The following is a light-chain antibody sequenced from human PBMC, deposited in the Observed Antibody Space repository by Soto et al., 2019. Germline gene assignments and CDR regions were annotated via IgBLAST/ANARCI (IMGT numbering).Light chain of an antibody. Sequence: QSLLTQPASVSGSPGQSITISCTVTSSDVGYSDYVSWYQQHPGKAPTVMIYEVSNRPSGVSSRFSGSKSGNTASLTISGLQAGDEADYFCISYTRTSTYVFGTG. CDR3: ISYTRTSTYV. CDR2: EVS. V-gene: IGLV2-14*01. J-gene: IGLJ1*01. CDR1: SSDVGYSDY.